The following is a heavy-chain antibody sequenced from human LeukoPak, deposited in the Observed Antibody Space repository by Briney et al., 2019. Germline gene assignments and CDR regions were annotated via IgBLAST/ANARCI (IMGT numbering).Heavy chain of an antibody. Sequence: PSQTLSLTCTVSGGSISSGGYYWSWIRQHPGKGLEWIGYIYYSGSTYYNPSLKSRVTISVDTSKNQFSLKLSSVTAADTAVYYCARRDPGGHYYFDYWGQGTLVTVSS. D-gene: IGHD3-16*01. CDR3: ARRDPGGHYYFDY. V-gene: IGHV4-31*03. J-gene: IGHJ4*02. CDR2: IYYSGST. CDR1: GGSISSGGYY.